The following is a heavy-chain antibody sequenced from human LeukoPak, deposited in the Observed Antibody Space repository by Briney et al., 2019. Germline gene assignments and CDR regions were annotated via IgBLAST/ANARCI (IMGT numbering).Heavy chain of an antibody. CDR3: ASGTVSGVIAPHSFHY. D-gene: IGHD3-16*02. Sequence: PSETLSLTCAVSVGYISSYYWTWIRQSPGKGLEWIGHVFYSGSTNYNPSLKSRVTISIDTSKNHFSLKLTSVTAADTAVYFCASGTVSGVIAPHSFHYWGRGTLVTVSS. V-gene: IGHV4-59*01. CDR1: VGYISSYY. CDR2: VFYSGST. J-gene: IGHJ4*01.